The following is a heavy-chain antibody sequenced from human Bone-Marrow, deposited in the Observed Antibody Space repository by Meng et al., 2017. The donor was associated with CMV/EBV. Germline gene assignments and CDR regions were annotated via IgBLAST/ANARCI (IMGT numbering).Heavy chain of an antibody. V-gene: IGHV4-39*07. D-gene: IGHD2-2*01. J-gene: IGHJ4*02. CDR3: ASAATVCSSTSCYDY. CDR1: DGSISSTNYY. Sequence: SETLSLTCTVSDGSISSTNYYWGWIRQPPGKGLEWTGSIYHSGSTYYNPSLKSRVTTSVDTSKNQFSLNLNSVTAADTAVYYCASAATVCSSTSCYDYWGQGTLVTVSS. CDR2: IYHSGST.